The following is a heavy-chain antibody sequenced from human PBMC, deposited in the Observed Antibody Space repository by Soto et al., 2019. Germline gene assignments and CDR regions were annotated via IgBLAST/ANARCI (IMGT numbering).Heavy chain of an antibody. D-gene: IGHD3-22*01. CDR3: AKDGSGDYYYRSGSHYVAQVSYFQY. J-gene: IGHJ1*01. CDR1: GFTFNSYS. CDR2: ISYDGSNK. Sequence: GVSLRLSCAASGFTFNSYSVHWVRQAPGKGLEWVALISYDGSNKYYTDSVKGRFTISRDNFKNTLYLQMNSLRAEDTAVYYCAKDGSGDYYYRSGSHYVAQVSYFQYWRQGTLVTVSS. V-gene: IGHV3-30*18.